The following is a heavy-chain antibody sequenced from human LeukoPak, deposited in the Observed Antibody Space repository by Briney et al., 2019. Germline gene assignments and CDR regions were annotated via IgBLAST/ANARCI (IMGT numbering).Heavy chain of an antibody. CDR1: GGSISSYY. CDR2: IYTSGST. D-gene: IGHD6-19*01. V-gene: IGHV4-4*07. CDR3: ARTRMAGTGGWFDP. J-gene: IGHJ5*02. Sequence: PSETLSLTCTVSGGSISSYYWSWIRRPAGKGLEWIGRIYTSGSTNYNPSLKSRVTMSVDTSKNQFSLKLSSVTAADTAVYYCARTRMAGTGGWFDPWGQGTLVTVSS.